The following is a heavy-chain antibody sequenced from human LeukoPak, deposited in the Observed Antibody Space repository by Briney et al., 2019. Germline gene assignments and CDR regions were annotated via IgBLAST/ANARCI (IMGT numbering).Heavy chain of an antibody. D-gene: IGHD3-10*01. Sequence: GGSLRLSCAASGFTVSDNYMSWVRQAPGKGLEWVSVIYSGGGTYYSHSVKGRFTISRDNSKNTLYLQMNTLRVEDTAVYYCVRDEGFHGSGSNWGPGTLVTASS. CDR2: IYSGGGT. V-gene: IGHV3-66*01. CDR3: VRDEGFHGSGSN. J-gene: IGHJ4*02. CDR1: GFTVSDNY.